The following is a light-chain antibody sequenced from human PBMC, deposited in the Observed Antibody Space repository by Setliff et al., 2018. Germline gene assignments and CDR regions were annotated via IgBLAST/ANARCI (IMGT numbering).Light chain of an antibody. J-gene: IGLJ1*01. V-gene: IGLV2-8*01. CDR1: SSDVGGYNY. CDR2: EVS. CDR3: SSYAGSNNFV. Sequence: SVLTQPPSASGSPGQSVTISCTGTSSDVGGYNYVSWYQQHPGKAPKLMIYEVSKRPSGVPDRFSGSKSGITASLTVSGLQAEDEADYYCSSYAGSNNFVFGTGTKVTVL.